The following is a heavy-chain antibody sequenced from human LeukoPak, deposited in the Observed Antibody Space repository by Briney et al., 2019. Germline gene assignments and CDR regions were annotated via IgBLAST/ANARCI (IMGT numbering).Heavy chain of an antibody. CDR1: GGSFSDYD. V-gene: IGHV4-34*01. CDR3: AGGKGDLTMIMMIVTAVEFYFDQ. D-gene: IGHD3-22*01. Sequence: SETLSLTRAVPGGSFSDYDWSWIPQPPGKGREWMGEINHRRGTKHNPSLKSRVTISQVTSKNQFYLELTSVTAADTAVYYCAGGKGDLTMIMMIVTAVEFYFDQWGQGTLVTVSS. J-gene: IGHJ4*02. CDR2: INHRRGT.